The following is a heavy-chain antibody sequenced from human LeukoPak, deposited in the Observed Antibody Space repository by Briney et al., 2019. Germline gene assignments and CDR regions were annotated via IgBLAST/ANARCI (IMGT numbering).Heavy chain of an antibody. V-gene: IGHV3-33*01. Sequence: GGSLRLSCEVSGFTFSNYGMHWVRQAPGKGLEWLALIWYDGRTEFHADSVKGRFTISRDNSANTLYLQMSSLRVEDTAVYYCAREWGRIAVAGGPGYWGQGARVTVSS. CDR2: IWYDGRTE. J-gene: IGHJ4*02. CDR1: GFTFSNYG. CDR3: AREWGRIAVAGGPGY. D-gene: IGHD6-19*01.